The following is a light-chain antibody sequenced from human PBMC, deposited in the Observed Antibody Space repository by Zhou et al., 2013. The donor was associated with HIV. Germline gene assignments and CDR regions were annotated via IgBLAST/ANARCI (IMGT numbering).Light chain of an antibody. V-gene: IGKV3-20*01. J-gene: IGKJ1*01. CDR2: GAS. CDR3: QQYASSPRT. CDR1: QSVSSSY. Sequence: EIVLTQSPGTLSLSPGERATVSCRASQSVSSSYLAWYQQKPGQAPRLLIYGASSRAPGIPDRFSGSGSGTDFTLTISRLEPEDFAVYSCQQYASSPRTFGQGTKVEIK.